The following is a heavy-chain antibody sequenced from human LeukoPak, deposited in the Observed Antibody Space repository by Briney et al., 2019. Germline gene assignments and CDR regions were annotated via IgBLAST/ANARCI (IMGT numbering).Heavy chain of an antibody. CDR3: ARGRTMVRGVVGDY. CDR2: INPNSGGT. Sequence: ASVKVSCKASGYTFTGYYMHWVRQAPGQGLEWMGWINPNSGGTNYAQKFQGRVTVTRDTSISTAYVELSRLRSDDTAVYYCARGRTMVRGVVGDYWGQGTLVTVSS. J-gene: IGHJ4*02. V-gene: IGHV1-2*02. CDR1: GYTFTGYY. D-gene: IGHD3-10*01.